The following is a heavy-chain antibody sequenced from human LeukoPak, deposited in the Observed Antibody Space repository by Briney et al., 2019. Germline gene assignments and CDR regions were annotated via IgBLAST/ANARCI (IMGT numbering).Heavy chain of an antibody. J-gene: IGHJ4*02. V-gene: IGHV1-8*02. D-gene: IGHD6-19*01. Sequence: GASVKVSCKASGYTFTSYDINWVRQATGQGLEWMGWMNPNSGNTGYAQKFQGRATMTRDTSTSTVYMELSSLRSEDTAVYYCARHGVGSGWYLGRDQYYFDYWGQGTLVTVSS. CDR2: MNPNSGNT. CDR3: ARHGVGSGWYLGRDQYYFDY. CDR1: GYTFTSYD.